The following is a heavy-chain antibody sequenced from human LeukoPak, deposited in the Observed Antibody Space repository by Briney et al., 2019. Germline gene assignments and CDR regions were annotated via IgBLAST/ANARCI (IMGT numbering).Heavy chain of an antibody. CDR3: AGMRITTPTVRTLDY. CDR2: IYYSGST. V-gene: IGHV4-31*03. Sequence: KPSETLSLTCTVSGGSISSGGYYWSWIRQHPGKGLEWIGYIYYSGSTYYNPSLKSRVTISVDTSKNQFSLKLSSVTAADTAVYYCAGMRITTPTVRTLDYWGQGTLVTVSS. J-gene: IGHJ4*02. D-gene: IGHD1-14*01. CDR1: GGSISSGGYY.